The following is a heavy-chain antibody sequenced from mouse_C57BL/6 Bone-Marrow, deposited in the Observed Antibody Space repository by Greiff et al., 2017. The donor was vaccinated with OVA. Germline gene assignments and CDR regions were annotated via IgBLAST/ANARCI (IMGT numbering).Heavy chain of an antibody. CDR1: GYTFTSYW. D-gene: IGHD2-3*01. V-gene: IGHV1-50*01. J-gene: IGHJ2*01. CDR3: AVLGYWDFAY. Sequence: QVQLQQPGAELVKPGASVKLSCKASGYTFTSYWMQWVKQRPGQGLEWIGEIDPSDSYTNYNQKFKGKATLTVDTSSSTAYMQLSSLTSEDSAVYYCAVLGYWDFAYWGQGTPLPAFS. CDR2: IDPSDSYT.